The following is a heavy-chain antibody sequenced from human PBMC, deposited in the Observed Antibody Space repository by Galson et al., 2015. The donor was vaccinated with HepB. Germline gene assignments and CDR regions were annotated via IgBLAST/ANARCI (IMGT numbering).Heavy chain of an antibody. D-gene: IGHD2-15*01. J-gene: IGHJ6*02. CDR1: GFTFSSYA. V-gene: IGHV3-23*01. CDR3: AKDIVVVEGMDV. CDR2: ISGSGGST. Sequence: SLRLSCAASGFTFSSYAMSWVRQAPGKGLEWVSAISGSGGSTYYADSVKGRFTIPRDNSKNTLYLQMNSLRAEDTAVYYCAKDIVVVEGMDVWGQGTTVTVSS.